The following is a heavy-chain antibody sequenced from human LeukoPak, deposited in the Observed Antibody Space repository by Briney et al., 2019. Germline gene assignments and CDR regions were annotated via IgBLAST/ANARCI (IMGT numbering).Heavy chain of an antibody. CDR1: GGSFSGYY. CDR2: INHSGST. D-gene: IGHD3-10*01. J-gene: IGHJ6*02. Sequence: SETLSLTCAVYGGSFSGYYWSWLRQPPGKGLEWIGEINHSGSTNYNPSLKSRVTISVDTSKNQFSLKLSSVTAADTAVYYCASRKLLWFGEISRGMDVWGQGTTVTVSS. CDR3: ASRKLLWFGEISRGMDV. V-gene: IGHV4-34*01.